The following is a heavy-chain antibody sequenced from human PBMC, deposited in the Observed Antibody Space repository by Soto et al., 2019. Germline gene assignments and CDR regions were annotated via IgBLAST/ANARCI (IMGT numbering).Heavy chain of an antibody. J-gene: IGHJ4*02. Sequence: GGSLRLSCTASGFIFSTSGSAFSRYAMTWVRQTPGKALEWVSSISGSGVRTYYSDSVRGRFTISRDNSKDRLYLEMNSVRAEDTAVYYCATPAYDYWGQGTLVTVSS. V-gene: IGHV3-23*01. CDR2: ISGSGVRT. CDR1: GFIFSTSGSAFSRYA. D-gene: IGHD3-16*01. CDR3: ATPAYDY.